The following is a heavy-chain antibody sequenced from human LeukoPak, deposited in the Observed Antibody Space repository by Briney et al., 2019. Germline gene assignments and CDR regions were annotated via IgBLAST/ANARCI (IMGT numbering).Heavy chain of an antibody. D-gene: IGHD6-6*01. CDR1: GFTFSSYG. Sequence: GGSLRLSCAASGFTFSSYGMHWVRQAPGKGLEWVAVISYDGSNKYYADSVKGRFTISRDNSKNTPYLQMNSLRAEDTAVYYCAKDIRYSSSSVDYFDYWGQGTLVTVSS. V-gene: IGHV3-30*18. J-gene: IGHJ4*02. CDR3: AKDIRYSSSSVDYFDY. CDR2: ISYDGSNK.